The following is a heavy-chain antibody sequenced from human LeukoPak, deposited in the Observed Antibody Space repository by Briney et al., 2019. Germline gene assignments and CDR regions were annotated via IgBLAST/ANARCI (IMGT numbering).Heavy chain of an antibody. V-gene: IGHV1-18*04. J-gene: IGHJ4*02. Sequence: ASVKVSCKASGYTFTSYGISWVRQAPGQGLEWMGWISAYKGSTKYPQMFQGRVTVTTDTSTSTAYMELRSLRSDDTAVYYCARADSGGYYVAYWYWGQGTLVTVSS. D-gene: IGHD3-22*01. CDR1: GYTFTSYG. CDR2: ISAYKGST. CDR3: ARADSGGYYVAYWY.